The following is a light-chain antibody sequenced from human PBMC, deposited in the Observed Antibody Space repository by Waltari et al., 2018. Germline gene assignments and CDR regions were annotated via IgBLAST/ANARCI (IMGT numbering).Light chain of an antibody. CDR2: YDN. V-gene: IGLV3-21*01. CDR1: NIESKS. Sequence: SYVLTQPPSVSVAPGETARITCGGNNIESKSVHWYRQRTGQAPVVGISYDNDRAAGMPERFAVANSGNTATLTIGGVGAGDEADYYCQVWDANTDPGVFGTGTEVTVL. J-gene: IGLJ1*01. CDR3: QVWDANTDPGV.